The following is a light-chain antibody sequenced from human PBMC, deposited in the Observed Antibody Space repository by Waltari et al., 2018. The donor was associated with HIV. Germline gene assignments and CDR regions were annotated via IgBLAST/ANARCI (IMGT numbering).Light chain of an antibody. V-gene: IGLV3-19*01. CDR2: GEN. J-gene: IGLJ3*02. CDR3: NSRDDSGHWF. CDR1: SVRSYY. Sequence: SSELAQDPAVSVALGQTVRITCQGDSVRSYYASWYQQKPGQAPVLVIYGENNRPSGIPDRFSGSRSGNTASVTIAGAQAEDEADYYCNSRDDSGHWFFGGGTKVTVL.